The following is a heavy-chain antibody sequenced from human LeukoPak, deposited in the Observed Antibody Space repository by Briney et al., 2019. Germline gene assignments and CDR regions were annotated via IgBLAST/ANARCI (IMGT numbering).Heavy chain of an antibody. CDR3: AKDRGPYSGYDSFFDF. CDR2: ISGSGGST. Sequence: PGGSLRLSCVASGFIFSSYDMSWVRQAPGKGLEWVSGISGSGGSTYYSDSAKGRFTISRDNSKNTLFLQMNSLRAEDTAVYYCAKDRGPYSGYDSFFDFWGQGTLVTVSS. V-gene: IGHV3-23*01. J-gene: IGHJ4*02. D-gene: IGHD5-12*01. CDR1: GFIFSSYD.